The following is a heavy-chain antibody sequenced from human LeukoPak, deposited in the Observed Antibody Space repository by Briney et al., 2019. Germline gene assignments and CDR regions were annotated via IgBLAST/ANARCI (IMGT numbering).Heavy chain of an antibody. J-gene: IGHJ4*02. D-gene: IGHD6-6*01. CDR1: GFTFSSHG. CDR3: AKWGSIDLDY. CDR2: IRYDGSNK. V-gene: IGHV3-30*02. Sequence: PGGSLRLSCAASGFTFSSHGMHWVRQAPGKGLEWVAFIRYDGSNKYYADSVKGRFTTSRDNSKNTLYLQMNSLRAEDTAVYYCAKWGSIDLDYWGQGTLVTVSS.